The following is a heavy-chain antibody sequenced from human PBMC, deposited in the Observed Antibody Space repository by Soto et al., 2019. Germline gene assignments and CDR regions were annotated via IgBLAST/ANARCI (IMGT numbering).Heavy chain of an antibody. CDR1: GGTFSCYA. D-gene: IGHD6-6*01. CDR3: ARDQEQLWGWFDP. Sequence: GASVKASCKASGGTFSCYAISWVRQAPGQGLEWMGGIIPIFGTANYAQKFQGRVTITADESTSTAYMELSSLRSEDTAVYYCARDQEQLWGWFDPWGQRTLVTVSS. V-gene: IGHV1-69*13. CDR2: IIPIFGTA. J-gene: IGHJ5*02.